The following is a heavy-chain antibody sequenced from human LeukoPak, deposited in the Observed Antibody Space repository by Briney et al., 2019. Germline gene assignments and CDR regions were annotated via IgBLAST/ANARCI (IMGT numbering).Heavy chain of an antibody. CDR3: ASSLSFGGVIVGLFDY. V-gene: IGHV3-30*19. CDR1: GFTFSSYG. J-gene: IGHJ4*02. D-gene: IGHD3-16*02. Sequence: PGGSLRLSCAASGFTFSSYGMHWVRQAPGKGLEWVAVIWYDGSNKYYADSVKGRFTISRDNSKNTLYLQMNSLRAEDTAVYYCASSLSFGGVIVGLFDYWGQGTLVTVSS. CDR2: IWYDGSNK.